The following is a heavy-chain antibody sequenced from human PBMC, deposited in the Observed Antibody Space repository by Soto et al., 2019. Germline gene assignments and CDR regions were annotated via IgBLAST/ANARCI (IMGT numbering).Heavy chain of an antibody. D-gene: IGHD7-27*01. CDR1: GGSINNVNYC. V-gene: IGHV4-30-4*01. Sequence: QVQLQESGPGLVKPSQTLSLTCTVSGGSINNVNYCWSWIGQFPDKGLEWFGHIYDAGTTYNNPSLTSRVTISVDTSINRFSLTPSSVSAAATAVYYCARGPSGDKVDYWGQGTLVTVSS. CDR2: IYDAGTT. J-gene: IGHJ4*02. CDR3: ARGPSGDKVDY.